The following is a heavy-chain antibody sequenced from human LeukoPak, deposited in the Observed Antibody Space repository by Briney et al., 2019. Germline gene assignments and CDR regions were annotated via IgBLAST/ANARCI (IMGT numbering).Heavy chain of an antibody. D-gene: IGHD6-19*01. CDR1: GFTFSSYA. CDR3: AKVRRLVRSYFDY. V-gene: IGHV3-23*01. Sequence: GGSLRLSCAASGFTFSSYAMSWVRQAPGKGLEWVSAISGSGGSTYYADSVKGRFTISRDNSKNALYLQMNSLRAEDTAVYYCAKVRRLVRSYFDYWGQGTLVTVSS. J-gene: IGHJ4*02. CDR2: ISGSGGST.